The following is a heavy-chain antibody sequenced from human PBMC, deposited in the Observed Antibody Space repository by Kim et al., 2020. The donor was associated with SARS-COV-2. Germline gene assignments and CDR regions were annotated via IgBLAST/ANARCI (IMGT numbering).Heavy chain of an antibody. CDR1: GGSISSYY. V-gene: IGHV4-4*07. D-gene: IGHD6-13*01. Sequence: SETLSLTCTVSGGSISSYYWSWIRQPAGKGLEWIGRIYTSGSTNYNPSLKSRVTMSVDTSKNQFSLKLSSVTAADTAVYYCARGDSSSWGPDAFDIWGQGTMVTVSS. CDR3: ARGDSSSWGPDAFDI. J-gene: IGHJ3*02. CDR2: IYTSGST.